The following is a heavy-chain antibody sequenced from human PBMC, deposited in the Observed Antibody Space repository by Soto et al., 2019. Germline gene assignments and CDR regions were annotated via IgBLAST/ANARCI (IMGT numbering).Heavy chain of an antibody. CDR3: VRQGIDYLHGLVDV. V-gene: IGHV4-59*08. D-gene: IGHD4-17*01. CDR1: RGPDRSHN. Sequence: QVQLQQSGPRLVKPSETLSLTCTVSRGPDRSHNWGWIRQPPGRGLEWIGYVYYTGDTAYNPSLRGRVTMTADTSTNDISLTLNSVPAADTAVYYCVRQGIDYLHGLVDVWGQGTTVSVSS. CDR2: VYYTGDT. J-gene: IGHJ6*02.